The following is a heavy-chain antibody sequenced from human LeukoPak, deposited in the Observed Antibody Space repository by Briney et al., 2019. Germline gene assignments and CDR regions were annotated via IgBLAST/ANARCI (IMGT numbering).Heavy chain of an antibody. Sequence: GGSLRLSCAASGFTFSSYAMSWVRQAPGKGLEWVSSISSSSSYIYYADSVKGRFTISRDNAKNSLYLQMNSLRAEDTAVYYCARDPLGYCSSTSCYEIDYWGQGTLVTVSS. CDR1: GFTFSSYA. CDR3: ARDPLGYCSSTSCYEIDY. V-gene: IGHV3-21*01. J-gene: IGHJ4*02. D-gene: IGHD2-2*01. CDR2: ISSSSSYI.